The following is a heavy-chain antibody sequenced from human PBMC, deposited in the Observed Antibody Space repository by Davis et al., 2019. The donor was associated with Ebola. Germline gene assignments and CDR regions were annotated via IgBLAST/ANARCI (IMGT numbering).Heavy chain of an antibody. CDR3: ARFETSLTVTTFYYYYYMDV. V-gene: IGHV3-7*03. CDR1: GFTFSSYW. CDR2: IKQDGSEK. D-gene: IGHD4-11*01. J-gene: IGHJ6*03. Sequence: GESLKISCAASGFTFSSYWMSWVRQAPGKGLEWVANIKQDGSEKYYVDSVKGRFTISRDNAKNSLYLQMNSLRAEDTAVYYCARFETSLTVTTFYYYYYMDVWGKGTTVTVSS.